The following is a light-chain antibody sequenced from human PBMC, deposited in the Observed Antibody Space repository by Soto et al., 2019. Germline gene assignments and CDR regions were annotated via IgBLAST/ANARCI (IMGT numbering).Light chain of an antibody. Sequence: EIVLTQSPGTLALSPGGSATLSCRASKSVSNNYLAWYQQIPGQAPRLLIYGASNRATGIPARFSGSGSGTDFTLTISSLEPEDFAVYYCQQRSNWPPWTFGQGTKVDIK. V-gene: IGKV3-11*01. J-gene: IGKJ1*01. CDR2: GAS. CDR3: QQRSNWPPWT. CDR1: KSVSNNY.